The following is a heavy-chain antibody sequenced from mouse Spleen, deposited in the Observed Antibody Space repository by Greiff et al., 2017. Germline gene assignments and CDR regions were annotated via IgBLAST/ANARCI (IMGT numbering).Heavy chain of an antibody. J-gene: IGHJ1*01. Sequence: EVQLVESGGGLVQPGGSLKLSCAASGFTFSSYTMSWVRQTPEKRLEWVAYISNGGGSTYYPDTVKGRFTISRDNAKNTLYLQMSSLKSEDTAMYYCARHYYYGSLDVWGAGTTVTVSS. D-gene: IGHD1-1*01. CDR3: ARHYYYGSLDV. CDR1: GFTFSSYT. CDR2: ISNGGGST. V-gene: IGHV5-12-2*01.